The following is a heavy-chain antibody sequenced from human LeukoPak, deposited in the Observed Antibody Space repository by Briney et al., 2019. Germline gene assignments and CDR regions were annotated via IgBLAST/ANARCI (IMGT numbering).Heavy chain of an antibody. D-gene: IGHD3-10*01. V-gene: IGHV4-59*01. CDR2: IHYTGST. Sequence: SETLSLTCTVSGGSINSYYWNWIRQPPGKGLECIGYIHYTGSTNYNPSLKSRVTISVDTSKSQFSLKMSSVTAADTAVYYCARGLSAHGSGSYYPWGYYYYMDVWGKGTTVTISS. CDR3: ARGLSAHGSGSYYPWGYYYYMDV. CDR1: GGSINSYY. J-gene: IGHJ6*03.